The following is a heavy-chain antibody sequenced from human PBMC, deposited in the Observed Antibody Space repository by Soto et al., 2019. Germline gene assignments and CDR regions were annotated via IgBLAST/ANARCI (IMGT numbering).Heavy chain of an antibody. CDR3: ARDDEGGSYCDLGY. Sequence: QVQLAESGGGVVQPGRSLRLSCAASGFTFSNYIMHWVRQAPGKGLEWVAIILHDGNNKYYADSVKGRFTISRDNSKNTLYLQMNSLRTEDTAIYYCARDDEGGSYCDLGYWGQGTLVTVSS. D-gene: IGHD3-10*01. CDR2: ILHDGNNK. J-gene: IGHJ4*02. V-gene: IGHV3-30-3*01. CDR1: GFTFSNYI.